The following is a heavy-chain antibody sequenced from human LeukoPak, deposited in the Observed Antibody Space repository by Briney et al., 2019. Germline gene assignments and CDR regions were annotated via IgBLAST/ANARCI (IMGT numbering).Heavy chain of an antibody. Sequence: PGGSLRLSCAASGFTFSSYSMNWVRQAPGKGLEWVSSISSSSSYIYYADSVKGRVTISRDNAKNSLYLQRNSRRAEDTAGCFCARVYDFGSGYYTGRRTYSGMDVWGQGTPVTVSS. J-gene: IGHJ6*02. CDR3: ARVYDFGSGYYTGRRTYSGMDV. CDR1: GFTFSSYS. V-gene: IGHV3-21*01. CDR2: ISSSSSYI. D-gene: IGHD3-3*01.